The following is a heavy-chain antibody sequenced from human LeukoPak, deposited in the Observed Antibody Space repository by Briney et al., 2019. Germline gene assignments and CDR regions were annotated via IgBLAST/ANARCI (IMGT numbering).Heavy chain of an antibody. D-gene: IGHD2-2*01. CDR3: ARDDYCSSTSCYLAEYFQH. CDR1: GDSVSSDFCY. V-gene: IGHV4-39*07. Sequence: PSETLSLTCTVSGDSVSSDFCYWGFIRQPPGKGLEWIGNIYYGGNRYYNPSLKSRVTISVDTSKNQFSLRLSSVTAADTAVYYCARDDYCSSTSCYLAEYFQHWGQGTLVTVSS. CDR2: IYYGGNR. J-gene: IGHJ1*01.